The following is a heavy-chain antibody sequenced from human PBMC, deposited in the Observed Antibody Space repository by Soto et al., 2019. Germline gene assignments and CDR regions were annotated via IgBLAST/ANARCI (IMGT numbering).Heavy chain of an antibody. Sequence: EMQLVESGGGLVKPGGSLRLSCAASGFTFSTAWMNWVRQAPGKGLEWVGRIRTKTDGGTTDYTAAVEGRFTISRDDPNNTLYLQMSSLKTEDTAVYYCTRGLSSADWDQGTLVTVSS. V-gene: IGHV3-15*07. J-gene: IGHJ4*02. CDR2: IRTKTDGGTT. CDR3: TRGLSSAD. CDR1: GFTFSTAW. D-gene: IGHD6-19*01.